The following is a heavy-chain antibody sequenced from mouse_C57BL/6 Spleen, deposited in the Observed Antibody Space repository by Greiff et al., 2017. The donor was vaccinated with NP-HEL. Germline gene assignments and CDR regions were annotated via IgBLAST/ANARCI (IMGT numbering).Heavy chain of an antibody. CDR3: ASYYDYDGGGVWFAY. Sequence: QVQLQQPGAELVKPGASVKLSCKASGYTFTSYWMHWVKQRPGQGLEWIGMIHPNSGSTNYNEKFKSKATLTVDKSSSTAYMQLSSLTSEDSAVYYCASYYDYDGGGVWFAYWGQGTLVTVSA. CDR1: GYTFTSYW. J-gene: IGHJ3*01. V-gene: IGHV1-64*01. D-gene: IGHD2-4*01. CDR2: IHPNSGST.